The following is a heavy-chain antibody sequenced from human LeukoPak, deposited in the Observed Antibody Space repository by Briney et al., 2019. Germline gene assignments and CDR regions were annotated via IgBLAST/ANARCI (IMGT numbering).Heavy chain of an antibody. CDR3: ARDQGKTYYDFWSGYYSYYMDV. CDR2: ISSSSSYI. J-gene: IGHJ6*03. V-gene: IGHV3-21*01. Sequence: PGGSLRLSCAASGFTFSRYSMNWVRQAPGKGLEWVSSISSSSSYIYYADSVKGRFTISRDNAKNSLYLKMISLRAEDTAVYYCARDQGKTYYDFWSGYYSYYMDVWGKGTTVTVSS. CDR1: GFTFSRYS. D-gene: IGHD3-3*01.